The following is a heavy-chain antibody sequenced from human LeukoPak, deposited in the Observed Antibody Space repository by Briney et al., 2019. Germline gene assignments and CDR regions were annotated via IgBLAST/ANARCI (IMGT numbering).Heavy chain of an antibody. J-gene: IGHJ4*02. CDR1: GFTFSSYG. CDR2: IRYDGSNK. D-gene: IGHD3-10*01. CDR3: AKVPASCAQGRDDY. V-gene: IGHV3-30*02. Sequence: GGSLRLSCAASGFTFSSYGMHWVRQAPGKGLEWVAFIRYDGSNKYYADSVKGRFTISRDNSKNTLYLQMNSLRAEDTAVYYCAKVPASCAQGRDDYWGQGTLVTVSS.